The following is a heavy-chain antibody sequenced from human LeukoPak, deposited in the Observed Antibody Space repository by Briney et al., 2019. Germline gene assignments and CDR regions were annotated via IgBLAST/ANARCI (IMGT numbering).Heavy chain of an antibody. CDR1: GFTFSSYG. CDR2: IWYDDSNK. CDR3: ARDFGLSGKVDY. D-gene: IGHD1-1*01. J-gene: IGHJ4*02. V-gene: IGHV3-33*01. Sequence: GGSLRLSCAASGFTFSSYGMHWVRQAPGKGLEWVAVIWYDDSNKYYADSVKGRFTISRDNSKNTLYLQMGSLRAEDLAVYYCARDFGLSGKVDYWGQGTLVTVSS.